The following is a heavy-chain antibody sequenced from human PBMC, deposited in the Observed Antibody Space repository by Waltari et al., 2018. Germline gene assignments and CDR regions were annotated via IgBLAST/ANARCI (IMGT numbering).Heavy chain of an antibody. J-gene: IGHJ4*02. CDR2: IYYSGST. D-gene: IGHD6-13*01. V-gene: IGHV4-39*01. Sequence: QLQLQESGPGLVKPSETLSLTCTVSGGSISSSSYYWGWIRQPQGKGREWIGSIYYSGSTYYNPSLKSRVTISVDTSKNQFSLKLSSVTAADTAVYYCASTIAAAGINFDYWGQGTLVTVSS. CDR1: GGSISSSSYY. CDR3: ASTIAAAGINFDY.